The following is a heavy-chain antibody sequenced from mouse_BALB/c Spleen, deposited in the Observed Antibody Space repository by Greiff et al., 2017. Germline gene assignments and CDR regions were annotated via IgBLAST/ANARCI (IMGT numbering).Heavy chain of an antibody. V-gene: IGHV1-5*01. CDR2: IYPGNSDT. CDR3: TRIPSYGNHPWFAY. D-gene: IGHD2-10*01. Sequence: EVKLVESGTVLARPGASVKMSCKASGYTFTSYWMHWVKQRPGQGLEWIGAIYPGNSDTSYNQKFKGKAKLTAVTSTSTAYMELSSLTNEDSAVYYCTRIPSYGNHPWFAYWGQGTLVTVSA. J-gene: IGHJ3*01. CDR1: GYTFTSYW.